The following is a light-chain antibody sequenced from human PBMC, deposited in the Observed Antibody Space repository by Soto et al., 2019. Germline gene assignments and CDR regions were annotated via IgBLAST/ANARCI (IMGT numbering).Light chain of an antibody. J-gene: IGKJ1*01. CDR2: AAS. Sequence: DIQMTQSPSSLSASVGDRVTITCRASQSISSYLNWCHHKPGKAPKFLIYAASSLQSGVPSRFSGSGSGTDFTLTISSLQPEDFATYYCQQSYITPWTFGQGTKVDIK. CDR3: QQSYITPWT. CDR1: QSISSY. V-gene: IGKV1-39*01.